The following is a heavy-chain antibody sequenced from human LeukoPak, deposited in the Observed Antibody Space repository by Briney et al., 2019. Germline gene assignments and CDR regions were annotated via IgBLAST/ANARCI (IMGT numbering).Heavy chain of an antibody. Sequence: ASVKVSRKVSGYTLTELCIHWVRQAPGKGLEWMGGFDPEENKRIYAQKFKGRVTMTEDTSTDTGYMELSSLRFEDTAVYFCAKGPPGSDNDWYFDLWGRGTLVTVSS. CDR1: GYTLTELC. CDR3: AKGPPGSDNDWYFDL. V-gene: IGHV1-24*01. CDR2: FDPEENKR. J-gene: IGHJ2*01. D-gene: IGHD6-19*01.